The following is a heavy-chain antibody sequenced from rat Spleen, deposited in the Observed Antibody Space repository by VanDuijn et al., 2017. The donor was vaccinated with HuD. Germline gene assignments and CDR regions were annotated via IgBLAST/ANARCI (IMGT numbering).Heavy chain of an antibody. CDR2: INSAGST. D-gene: IGHD3-1*01. CDR1: SYSITSSYG. J-gene: IGHJ2*01. CDR3: ARHRAAAPHYFDY. V-gene: IGHV3-3*01. Sequence: EVQLQESGPGLVKPSQSLSLTCSVTSYSITSSYGWNWIRKFPGNKLEWMGYINSAGSTNYNPSLKSRISITRDTSKNQFFLQVNSVTAEDTATYYCARHRAAAPHYFDYWGQGVMVTVSS.